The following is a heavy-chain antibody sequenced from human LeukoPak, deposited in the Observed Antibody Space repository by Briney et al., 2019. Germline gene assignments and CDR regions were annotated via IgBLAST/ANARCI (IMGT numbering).Heavy chain of an antibody. Sequence: SETLSLTCTVSGGSITSYSYYWGWIRQPPGKGLEWIGSIYYSGTTYYNPSFKSRVTISVDTSKNQFSLKLSSVTAADTAVYYCVRPYSISWYWHFEYWGQGTLVTVSS. V-gene: IGHV4-39*01. CDR2: IYYSGTT. CDR3: VRPYSISWYWHFEY. CDR1: GGSITSYSYY. D-gene: IGHD6-13*01. J-gene: IGHJ4*02.